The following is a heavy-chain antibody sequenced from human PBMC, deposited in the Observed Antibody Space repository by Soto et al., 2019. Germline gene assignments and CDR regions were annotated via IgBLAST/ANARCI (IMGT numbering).Heavy chain of an antibody. D-gene: IGHD2-2*01. CDR2: ISTTGDNT. J-gene: IGHJ5*02. CDR1: GFTFSSYA. Sequence: GGSLRLSCAPSGFTFSSYAMTWVRQAPGKGLEWVSAISTTGDNTYYASSVQGRFAISRDNSKNTLYLQMDSLGAEDTAVYYCARKIYHRFDPWGQGTLVTVSS. CDR3: ARKIYHRFDP. V-gene: IGHV3-23*01.